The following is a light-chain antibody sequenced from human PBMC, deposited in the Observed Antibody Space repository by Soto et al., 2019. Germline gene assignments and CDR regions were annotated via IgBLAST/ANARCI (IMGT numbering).Light chain of an antibody. Sequence: DILMTQSPSSLSSSVLYIVTITCRSSQSISNYLNWYQQKPGKAPNLLIYAASTLQSGFPSRFSGGGSGTYFTLTISSLQPEDFATYYCQQSYNIPRTFGQGTRWRL. CDR1: QSISNY. CDR3: QQSYNIPRT. CDR2: AAS. J-gene: IGKJ5*01. V-gene: IGKV1-39*01.